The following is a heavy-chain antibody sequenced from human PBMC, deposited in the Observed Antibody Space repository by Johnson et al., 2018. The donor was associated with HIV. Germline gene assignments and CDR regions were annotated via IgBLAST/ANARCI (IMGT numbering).Heavy chain of an antibody. V-gene: IGHV3-20*04. Sequence: MLLVESGGGVVRPGGSLRLSCAASGFRFDDYGMTWVRQAPGKGLEWVSGINWNGDSTGYADSVKGRFTISRDNAKNSLYLQMNSLRAEDRALYYCARAYSASGGDYDAFDIWGQGTMVIVSS. CDR3: ARAYSASGGDYDAFDI. D-gene: IGHD3-16*01. CDR2: INWNGDST. J-gene: IGHJ3*02. CDR1: GFRFDDYG.